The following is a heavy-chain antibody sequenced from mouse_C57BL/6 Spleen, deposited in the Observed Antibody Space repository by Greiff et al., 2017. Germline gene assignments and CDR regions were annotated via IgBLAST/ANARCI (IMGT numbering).Heavy chain of an antibody. J-gene: IGHJ4*01. D-gene: IGHD1-1*01. CDR1: GYTFTSYT. CDR2: INPSSGYT. CDR3: ARSHYGNSYGAMDY. Sequence: QVQLQQSGAELARPGASVSMSCKASGYTFTSYTMHWVKQRPGQGLEWIGYINPSSGYTKYNQKFKDKATLTADKASSTAYTQLSSLTSEDTAVYYCARSHYGNSYGAMDYWGQGTSVTVSS. V-gene: IGHV1-4*01.